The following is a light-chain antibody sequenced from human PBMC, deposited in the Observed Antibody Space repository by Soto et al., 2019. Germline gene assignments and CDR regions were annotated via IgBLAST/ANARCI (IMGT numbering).Light chain of an antibody. CDR1: NIGSKS. Sequence: SYELTQPPSVSVAPGKTARITCGGNNIGSKSVHWYQQKAGQAPVLVIFYDSDRPSGIPERFSGSNSGNTATLTISRVEAGDEADYYCQVWDSSSDDRGYVFGSGTKLTVL. V-gene: IGLV3-21*04. CDR3: QVWDSSSDDRGYV. J-gene: IGLJ1*01. CDR2: YDS.